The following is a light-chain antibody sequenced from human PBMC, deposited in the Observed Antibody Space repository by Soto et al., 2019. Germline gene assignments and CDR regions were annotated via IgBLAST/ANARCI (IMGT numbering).Light chain of an antibody. CDR2: DVT. J-gene: IGLJ1*01. CDR3: NSYTSSSTYV. V-gene: IGLV2-14*03. Sequence: QSALTQPASVSGSPGQSITISCTGTSSDVGGFNYVSWYQQHPGKAPKLMIYDVTNRPSGVSYRFSGAKSGKTASLTISGRQAEDEADYYCNSYTSSSTYVLGTGTKVTVL. CDR1: SSDVGGFNY.